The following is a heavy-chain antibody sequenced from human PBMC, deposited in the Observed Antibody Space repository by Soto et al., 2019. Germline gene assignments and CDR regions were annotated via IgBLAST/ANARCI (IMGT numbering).Heavy chain of an antibody. D-gene: IGHD3-3*01. Sequence: QVQLVQSGAEVKKPGASVKVSCKASGYTFTGYFMHWVRQAPGQGLEWMGWINSNSGATKYAQKFQGRVTLSRDTSISTAYMELSGLRSADTAVYYCARGGGTILAPLPWGQGTLVTVSS. CDR3: ARGGGTILAPLP. CDR2: INSNSGAT. V-gene: IGHV1-2*02. CDR1: GYTFTGYF. J-gene: IGHJ5*02.